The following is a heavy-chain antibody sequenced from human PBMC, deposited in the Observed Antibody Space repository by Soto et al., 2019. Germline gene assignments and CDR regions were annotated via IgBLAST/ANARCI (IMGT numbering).Heavy chain of an antibody. J-gene: IGHJ5*02. V-gene: IGHV3-48*01. Sequence: GGSLRLSCAASGFTFSSYSMNWVRQAPGKGLEWVSYISSSSSTIYYADSVKGRFTISRDNAKNSLYLQMNSLRAEDTAVYYCASHLWFGEPWGQGTLVTVSS. D-gene: IGHD3-10*01. CDR3: ASHLWFGEP. CDR1: GFTFSSYS. CDR2: ISSSSSTI.